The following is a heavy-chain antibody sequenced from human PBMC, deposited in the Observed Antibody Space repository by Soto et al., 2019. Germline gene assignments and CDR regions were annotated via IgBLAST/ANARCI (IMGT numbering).Heavy chain of an antibody. V-gene: IGHV3-30*03. CDR2: ISYDGSNK. Sequence: QVQLVESGGGVVQPGRSLRLSCAASGFTFSSYGMHWVRQAPGKGLEWVAVISYDGSNKYYADSVKGRFTISRDNSKNTLYLQMNSLRAEETAVYYCARRGWDAFGIWGQGTMVTVSS. CDR3: ARRGWDAFGI. J-gene: IGHJ3*02. CDR1: GFTFSSYG.